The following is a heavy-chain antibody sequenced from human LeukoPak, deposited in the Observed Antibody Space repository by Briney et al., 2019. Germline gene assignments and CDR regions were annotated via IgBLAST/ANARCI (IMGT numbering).Heavy chain of an antibody. V-gene: IGHV3-11*04. D-gene: IGHD3-10*01. CDR3: ARHTPVYFGSGYYLDY. CDR1: GFTFSDYY. J-gene: IGHJ4*02. Sequence: GGSLRLSCAASGFTFSDYYMSWIRQAPGKGLEWVSYISSSGSTIYYADSVKGRFTISRDNARNSLYLQMNSLRAEDTAVYYCARHTPVYFGSGYYLDYWGQGILVTVSS. CDR2: ISSSGSTI.